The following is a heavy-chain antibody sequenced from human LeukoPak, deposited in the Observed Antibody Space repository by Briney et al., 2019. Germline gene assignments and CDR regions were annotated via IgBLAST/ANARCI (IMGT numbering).Heavy chain of an antibody. J-gene: IGHJ3*02. V-gene: IGHV4-59*01. CDR3: ARVKGDSSGHDAFDI. CDR1: GGSISSYY. CDR2: IYYSGST. Sequence: PSETLXLTCTVSGGSISSYYWSWIRQPPGKGLEWIGYIYYSGSTNYNPSLKSRVTISVDTSKNQFSLKLSSVTAADTAVYYCARVKGDSSGHDAFDIWGQGTMVTVSS. D-gene: IGHD3-22*01.